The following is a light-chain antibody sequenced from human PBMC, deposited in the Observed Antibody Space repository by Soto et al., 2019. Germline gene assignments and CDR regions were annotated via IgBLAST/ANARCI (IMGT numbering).Light chain of an antibody. J-gene: IGKJ5*01. V-gene: IGKV3-11*01. Sequence: EIVMTQSPATLSVSPGEIAPLSCSHSQSVSSNLAWYQQKPRQAPTLLIYDTSTRATGVSARFSGSGSGTDFTLTISSLEPEDFAVYYCQQRNDWRRGTFGQGTRREIK. CDR2: DTS. CDR3: QQRNDWRRGT. CDR1: QSVSSN.